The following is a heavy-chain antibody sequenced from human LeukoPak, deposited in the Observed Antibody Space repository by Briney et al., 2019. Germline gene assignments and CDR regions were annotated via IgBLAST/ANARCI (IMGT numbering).Heavy chain of an antibody. J-gene: IGHJ6*03. Sequence: SETLSLTCTVSGGSISSGSYYWSWIRQPAGKGLEYIGLIFPSGSTNYNPSLKSRVTISVDTSKNQFSLKLSSVTAADTAVYYCARRLLSYAKRGYSSNYYYYMDVWGKGTTVTVSS. D-gene: IGHD5-18*01. CDR3: ARRLLSYAKRGYSSNYYYYMDV. CDR2: IFPSGST. V-gene: IGHV4-61*02. CDR1: GGSISSGSYY.